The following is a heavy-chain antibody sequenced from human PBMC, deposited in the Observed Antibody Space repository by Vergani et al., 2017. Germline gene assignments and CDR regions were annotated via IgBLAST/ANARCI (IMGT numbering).Heavy chain of an antibody. J-gene: IGHJ4*02. CDR1: GGSISSSSYY. V-gene: IGHV4-39*01. CDR3: ASGLGELSSIDY. Sequence: QLQLQESGPGLVKPSETLSLTCTVSGGSISSSSYYWGWIRQPPGKGLEWIGSIYYSGSTYYNPSLKSLVTISVDTSKNQFTLKLSYVTAADTAVYYCASGLGELSSIDYWGQGTLVTVSS. D-gene: IGHD3-16*02. CDR2: IYYSGST.